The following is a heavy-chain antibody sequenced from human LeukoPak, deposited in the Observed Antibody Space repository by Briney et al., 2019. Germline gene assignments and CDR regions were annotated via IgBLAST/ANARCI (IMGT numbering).Heavy chain of an antibody. CDR1: SGSFSGYY. D-gene: IGHD3-10*01. J-gene: IGHJ4*02. Sequence: SETLSLTCAVYSGSFSGYYWSWIRQPPGKGLEWIGEINHSGSTNYNPSLKSRVTISVDTSKNQFSLKLSSATAADTAVYYCARGMYYFSQYFDYWGQGTLVTVSS. CDR2: INHSGST. V-gene: IGHV4-34*01. CDR3: ARGMYYFSQYFDY.